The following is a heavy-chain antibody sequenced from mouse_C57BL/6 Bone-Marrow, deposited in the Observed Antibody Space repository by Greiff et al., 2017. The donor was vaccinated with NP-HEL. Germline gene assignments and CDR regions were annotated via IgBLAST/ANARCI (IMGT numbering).Heavy chain of an antibody. V-gene: IGHV1-81*01. D-gene: IGHD2-5*01. CDR1: GYTFTSYG. CDR2: IYPRSGNT. Sequence: QVQLQQSGAELARPGASVKLSCKASGYTFTSYGISWVKQRTGQGLEWIGEIYPRSGNTYYNEKFKGKATLTADKSSSTAYMELRSLTSEDSAVYFCARWAYYSKGFAYWGQGTLVTVSA. CDR3: ARWAYYSKGFAY. J-gene: IGHJ3*01.